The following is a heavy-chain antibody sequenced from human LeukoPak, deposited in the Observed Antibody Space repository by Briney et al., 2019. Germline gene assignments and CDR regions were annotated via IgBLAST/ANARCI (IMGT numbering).Heavy chain of an antibody. D-gene: IGHD2-8*02. CDR1: GFTFSNYA. CDR3: AKTYMWSIDAFHI. V-gene: IGHV3-23*01. Sequence: GGPLRLSCAASGFTFSNYAMSWVRQAPGKGLEWVSGITARADSTYYADSVKGRVTISRDNSKNTLFLQLNSLRAEDAAVYYCAKTYMWSIDAFHIWGQGTMVTVSS. J-gene: IGHJ3*02. CDR2: ITARADST.